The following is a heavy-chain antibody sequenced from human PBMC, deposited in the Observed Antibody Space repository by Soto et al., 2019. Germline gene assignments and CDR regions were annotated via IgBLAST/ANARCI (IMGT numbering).Heavy chain of an antibody. D-gene: IGHD4-17*01. Sequence: PGESLKISCKGSGYSFTSYWIGWVRQMPGKGLEWMGIIYPGDSDTRYSPSFQGQVTISADKSISTAYLQWSSLKASDTAMYYCARLPYGDYGSVFYYYYGMDVWGQGTTVTVSS. CDR1: GYSFTSYW. CDR3: ARLPYGDYGSVFYYYYGMDV. CDR2: IYPGDSDT. J-gene: IGHJ6*02. V-gene: IGHV5-51*01.